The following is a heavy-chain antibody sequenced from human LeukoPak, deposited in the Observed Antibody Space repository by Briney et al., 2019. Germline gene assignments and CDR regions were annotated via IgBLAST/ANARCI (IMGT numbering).Heavy chain of an antibody. CDR1: GGSISSYY. J-gene: IGHJ4*02. Sequence: SETLSLTCTVSGGSISSYYWSWIRQPPGKGLEWIGSIYYSGTTYYNPSLKSRVTISVDTSKNQFSVKLRSVTAADTAVYYCARFELGSYYFDYWGQGTLVTVSS. D-gene: IGHD7-27*01. CDR3: ARFELGSYYFDY. CDR2: IYYSGTT. V-gene: IGHV4-59*05.